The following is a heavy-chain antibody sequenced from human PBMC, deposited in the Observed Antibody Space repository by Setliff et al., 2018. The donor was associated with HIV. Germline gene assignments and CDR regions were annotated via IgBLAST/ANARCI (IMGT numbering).Heavy chain of an antibody. J-gene: IGHJ4*02. V-gene: IGHV4-59*11. Sequence: SETLSLTCTVSGGSISSHYWSWIRQPPGKGLEWIGYIYYSGNTNYNPSLKSRVTISVDTSKKQFSLKLSSVTAADTAVYFCARETRSGWYDLAYWGQGTLVTVSS. CDR3: ARETRSGWYDLAY. D-gene: IGHD6-19*01. CDR2: IYYSGNT. CDR1: GGSISSHY.